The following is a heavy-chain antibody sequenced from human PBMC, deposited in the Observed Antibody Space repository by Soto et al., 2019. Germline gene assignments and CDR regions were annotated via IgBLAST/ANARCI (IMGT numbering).Heavy chain of an antibody. V-gene: IGHV6-1*01. D-gene: IGHD5-12*01. J-gene: IGHJ4*02. CDR3: ANEPGYSLDY. CDR2: TYYRSKWYY. CDR1: GDSVSIYSGA. Sequence: SQTLSLTCVISGDSVSIYSGAWNWIRQSPSRGLEWLGRTYYRSKWYYDYAESVKSRIIISVDTSKNQFSLQLNSVTPEDAAVYYCANEPGYSLDYWGQGTQVTVSS.